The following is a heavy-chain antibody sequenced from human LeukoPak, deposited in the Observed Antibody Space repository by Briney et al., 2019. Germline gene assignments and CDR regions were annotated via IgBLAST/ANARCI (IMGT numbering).Heavy chain of an antibody. CDR3: ARGGDFWRPYNWFDP. J-gene: IGHJ5*02. CDR1: GYTFTGYY. V-gene: IGHV1-2*02. CDR2: INPNSGGT. Sequence: SVKVSCKASGYTFTGYYMHWVRQAPGQGLEWMGWINPNSGGTNYAQKFQGRVTMTRDTSISTAYMELSRLRSDDTAVYYCARGGDFWRPYNWFDPWGQGTLVTVSS. D-gene: IGHD3-3*01.